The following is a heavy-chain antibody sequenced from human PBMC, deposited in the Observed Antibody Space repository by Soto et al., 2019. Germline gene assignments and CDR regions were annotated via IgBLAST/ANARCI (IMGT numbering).Heavy chain of an antibody. D-gene: IGHD5-12*01. CDR3: AQMDTMTTSAFDI. CDR1: EFTFNIYA. V-gene: IGHV3-23*01. CDR2: ISSSSGATI. Sequence: PGGSLRLSCTASEFTFNIYAMNWVRQAPGKGLEWVSAISSSSGATIYYADSVKGRFTISRDNSKNTLFLQMNSLRAEDTAMYYCAQMDTMTTSAFDIWGQGTMVTVSS. J-gene: IGHJ3*02.